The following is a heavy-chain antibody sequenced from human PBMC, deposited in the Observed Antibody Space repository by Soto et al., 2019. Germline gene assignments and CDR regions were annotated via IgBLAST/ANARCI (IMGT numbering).Heavy chain of an antibody. J-gene: IGHJ6*02. CDR1: GFNFSSYA. Sequence: QVQLVELGGGVVQPGRSLRLSCVVSGFNFSSYAIHWVRQAPGKGLEWVAGISKDGREKYSVDSLKGRFSISRDQSKDTVYLEMNSRGPEDTSVYYCARGILLAEAGTWLGIDVWGQGTAVTVSS. V-gene: IGHV3-30*04. D-gene: IGHD6-19*01. CDR2: ISKDGREK. CDR3: ARGILLAEAGTWLGIDV.